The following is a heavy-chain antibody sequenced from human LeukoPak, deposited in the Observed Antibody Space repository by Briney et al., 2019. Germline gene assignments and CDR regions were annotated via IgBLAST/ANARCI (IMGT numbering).Heavy chain of an antibody. CDR3: ARDLSSAWYYQFDY. D-gene: IGHD6-19*01. Sequence: PGGSLRLSCAASGFTFSTYSMNWVRQAPGKGLEWVSSISSSGSYIYYANSVKGRFTISRDNANNSLYLQMNSLRADDTAVYYCARDLSSAWYYQFDYWGQGTLVTVSS. J-gene: IGHJ4*02. V-gene: IGHV3-21*01. CDR2: ISSSGSYI. CDR1: GFTFSTYS.